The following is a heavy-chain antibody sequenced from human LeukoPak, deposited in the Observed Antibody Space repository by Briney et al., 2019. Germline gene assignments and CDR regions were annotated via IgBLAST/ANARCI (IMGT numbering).Heavy chain of an antibody. J-gene: IGHJ4*02. CDR1: GGSISSYY. V-gene: IGHV4-59*01. CDR2: ICYSGST. Sequence: SETLSLTCTVSGGSISSYYWSWIRQPPGKGLEWIGYICYSGSTNYNPSLKSRVTISVDTSKNQFSLKLSSVTAADTAVYYCARDRGPGGSATFDYWGQGTLVTVSS. D-gene: IGHD3-10*01. CDR3: ARDRGPGGSATFDY.